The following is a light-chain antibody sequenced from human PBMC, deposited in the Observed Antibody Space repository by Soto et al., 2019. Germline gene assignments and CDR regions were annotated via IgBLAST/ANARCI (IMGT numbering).Light chain of an antibody. V-gene: IGLV2-11*01. J-gene: IGLJ1*01. Sequence: QSALTQPRSVSGSPGQSVTISCTGTGNDVGAYNYVSWYQQHPGRPPKPMIYDVARWPSGVPDRFSGSKSGNTASLTISGLQAEDEADYFCSSYTSSSTLYVFGTGTKVTVL. CDR3: SSYTSSSTLYV. CDR2: DVA. CDR1: GNDVGAYNY.